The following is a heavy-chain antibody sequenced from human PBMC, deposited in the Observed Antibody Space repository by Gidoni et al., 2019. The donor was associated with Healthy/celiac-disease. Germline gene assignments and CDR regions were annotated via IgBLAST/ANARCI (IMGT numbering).Heavy chain of an antibody. CDR2: IIPSFGKA. D-gene: IGHD3-10*01. CDR3: AREVLVGEKREFGELLFESDY. Sequence: QVQLVQSGAEVNKPGSSVQLPCNASAGTFSRHAISWVRQAHGQGLEWMGRIIPSFGKANYAQKFQGRVTITANKATSTAYMELSSLRSEDTDVYYCAREVLVGEKREFGELLFESDYWGQGTLVTVSS. J-gene: IGHJ4*02. V-gene: IGHV1-69*04. CDR1: AGTFSRHA.